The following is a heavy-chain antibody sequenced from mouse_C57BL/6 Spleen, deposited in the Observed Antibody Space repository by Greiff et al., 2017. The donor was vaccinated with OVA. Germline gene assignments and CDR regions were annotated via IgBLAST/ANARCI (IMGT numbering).Heavy chain of an antibody. CDR2: ISDGGSYT. V-gene: IGHV5-4*01. CDR3: ASEGTTVVATSHWYFDF. Sequence: EVQGVESGGGLVKPGGSLKLSCAASGFTFSSYAMSWVRQTPEKRLEWVATISDGGSYTYYPDNVKGRFTISRDNANNNLYLQMSHLKSEDTAMYYCASEGTTVVATSHWYFDFWGTGTTVTVSS. J-gene: IGHJ1*03. D-gene: IGHD1-1*01. CDR1: GFTFSSYA.